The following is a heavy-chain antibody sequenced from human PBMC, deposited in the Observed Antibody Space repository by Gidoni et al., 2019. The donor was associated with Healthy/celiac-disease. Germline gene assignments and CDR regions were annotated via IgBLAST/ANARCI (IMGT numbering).Heavy chain of an antibody. D-gene: IGHD3-22*01. CDR1: GSSFTSYW. CDR3: ARPEVDYYDSSGYANDAFDI. CDR2: IYPGDSDT. V-gene: IGHV5-51*03. Sequence: EVQLVQSGAEVKKPGESLKISCKGSGSSFTSYWIGWVRQMPGKGLEWMGIIYPGDSDTRYSPSFQGQVTISADKSISTAYLQWSSLKASDTAMYYCARPEVDYYDSSGYANDAFDIWGQGTMVTVSS. J-gene: IGHJ3*02.